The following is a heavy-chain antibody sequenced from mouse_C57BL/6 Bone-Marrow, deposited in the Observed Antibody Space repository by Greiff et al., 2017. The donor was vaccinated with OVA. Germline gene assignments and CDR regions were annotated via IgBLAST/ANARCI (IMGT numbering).Heavy chain of an antibody. D-gene: IGHD2-10*02. V-gene: IGHV5-12*01. Sequence: EVHLVESGGGLVQPGGSLKLSCAASGFTFSDYYMYWVRQTPEKRLEWVAYISNGGGSTYYPDTVQGRFTISRDNAKNTLYLQMSRLKSEDTAMYYCARQYGNWGYFDVWGTGTTVTVSS. CDR3: ARQYGNWGYFDV. J-gene: IGHJ1*03. CDR2: ISNGGGST. CDR1: GFTFSDYY.